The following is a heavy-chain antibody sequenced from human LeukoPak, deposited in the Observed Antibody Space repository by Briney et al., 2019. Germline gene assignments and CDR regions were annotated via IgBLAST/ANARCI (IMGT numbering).Heavy chain of an antibody. Sequence: ASVKVSCKASGYTFTSYGISWVRQAPGQGLEWMGWISAYNGNTNYAQKLQGRVTMTTDTSTSTAYMELRSLRSDDTAVYYCARDSRITMVRGVIGGVWFDPWGQGTLVTVSS. CDR2: ISAYNGNT. CDR3: ARDSRITMVRGVIGGVWFDP. CDR1: GYTFTSYG. V-gene: IGHV1-18*01. J-gene: IGHJ5*02. D-gene: IGHD3-10*01.